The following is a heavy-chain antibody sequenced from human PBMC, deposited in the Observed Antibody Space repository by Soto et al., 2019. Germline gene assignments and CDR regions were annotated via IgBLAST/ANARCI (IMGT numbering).Heavy chain of an antibody. CDR3: ASDLRGDGAAYFYYGMDV. Sequence: QVQLVQSGAEVKKPGASVKISCKPSGYIFTSHSIHWVRQAPGQGLEWLGIINPSGGSTTYAQKYRGRVIMTRATSTSTVYMELSSPRSEDTAVYYCASDLRGDGAAYFYYGMDVWGQGTTVTVSS. CDR2: INPSGGST. J-gene: IGHJ6*02. D-gene: IGHD3-16*01. CDR1: GYIFTSHS. V-gene: IGHV1-46*01.